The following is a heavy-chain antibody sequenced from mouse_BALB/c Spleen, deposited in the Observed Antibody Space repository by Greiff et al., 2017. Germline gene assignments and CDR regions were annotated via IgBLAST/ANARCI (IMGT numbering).Heavy chain of an antibody. D-gene: IGHD1-1*01. Sequence: QVQLQQSGAELVKPGASVKMSCKASGYTFTSYTMHWVKQRPGQGLEWIGYINPSSGYTNYNQKFKDKATLTADKSSSTAYMQLSSLTSEDSAVYYCARYYYGSSWYFDVWGAGTTVTVSS. J-gene: IGHJ1*01. CDR3: ARYYYGSSWYFDV. CDR1: GYTFTSYT. V-gene: IGHV1S26*01. CDR2: INPSSGYT.